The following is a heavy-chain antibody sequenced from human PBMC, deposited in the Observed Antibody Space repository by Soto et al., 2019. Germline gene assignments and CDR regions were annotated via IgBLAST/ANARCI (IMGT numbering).Heavy chain of an antibody. D-gene: IGHD3-22*01. CDR1: GFTISSCG. Sequence: GGSLRLSCAASGFTISSCGMHWVRQAPGKGLDWVAVIWYDGSNKYYADSVKGRFTISRDTSKNTLYLQMNRLRAEDTAVYYCATSLTMIVVDHYFHYWGQGSLVTVSS. CDR3: ATSLTMIVVDHYFHY. CDR2: IWYDGSNK. V-gene: IGHV3-33*01. J-gene: IGHJ4*02.